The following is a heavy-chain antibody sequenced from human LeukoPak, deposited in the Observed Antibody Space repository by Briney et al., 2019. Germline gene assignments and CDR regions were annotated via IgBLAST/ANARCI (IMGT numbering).Heavy chain of an antibody. D-gene: IGHD1-14*01. V-gene: IGHV3-30*02. CDR3: ANAEDHLSPTDY. Sequence: GGSLRLSCAASGFTFSSYGMHWVRQAPGKGLEWVAFIRYDGSNKYYADSVKGRFTISRDNSKNTLYLQMNSLRAEDTAVYYCANAEDHLSPTDYWGQGTLATVSS. CDR1: GFTFSSYG. CDR2: IRYDGSNK. J-gene: IGHJ4*02.